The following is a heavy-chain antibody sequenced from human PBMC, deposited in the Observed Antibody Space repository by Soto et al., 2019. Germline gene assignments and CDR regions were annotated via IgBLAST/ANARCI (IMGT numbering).Heavy chain of an antibody. CDR1: GYTFTSYG. D-gene: IGHD3-22*01. CDR2: ISAYNGNT. V-gene: IGHV1-18*01. Sequence: ASVKVSCKASGYTFTSYGISWVRQAPGQGLEWMGWISAYNGNTNYAQKLQGRVTMTTDTSTSTAYMELRSLRSDDTAVYYCARSHYYDSSGYYLIDYWGQGTPVTVSS. J-gene: IGHJ4*02. CDR3: ARSHYYDSSGYYLIDY.